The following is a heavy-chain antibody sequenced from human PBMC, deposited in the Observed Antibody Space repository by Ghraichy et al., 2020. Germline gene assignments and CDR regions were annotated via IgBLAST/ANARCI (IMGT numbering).Heavy chain of an antibody. V-gene: IGHV3-66*01. J-gene: IGHJ6*03. D-gene: IGHD3-22*01. CDR1: GFTVSSNY. CDR3: ARDSGTYYYDSSGYGARDLTYYYYYYMDV. CDR2: IYSGGST. Sequence: GSLRLSCAASGFTVSSNYMSWVRQAPGKGLEWVSVIYSGGSTYYADSVKGRFTISRDNSKNTLYLQMNSLRAEDTAVYYCARDSGTYYYDSSGYGARDLTYYYYYYMDVWGKGTTVTVSS.